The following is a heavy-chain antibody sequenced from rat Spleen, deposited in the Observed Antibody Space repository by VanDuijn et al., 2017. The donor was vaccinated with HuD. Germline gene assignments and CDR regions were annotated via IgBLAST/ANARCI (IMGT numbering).Heavy chain of an antibody. V-gene: IGHV5-25*01. CDR2: ISTSGSRT. J-gene: IGHJ2*01. CDR1: GFTFSNYY. D-gene: IGHD1-1*01. Sequence: EVQLVESGGGLVQPGRSLKLSCAASGFTFSNYYMAWVRQAPKKGLEWVATISTSGSRTYYPDSVKGRFTISRDNAKSSLYLQMNSLKSEDTATYYCARDYSDPFDYWGQGVMVTVSS. CDR3: ARDYSDPFDY.